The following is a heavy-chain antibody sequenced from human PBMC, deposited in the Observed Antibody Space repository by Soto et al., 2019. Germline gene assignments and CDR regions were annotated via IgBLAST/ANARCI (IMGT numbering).Heavy chain of an antibody. CDR1: GFTFSGST. D-gene: IGHD2-2*01. Sequence: EVQLVGSGGGLVQPGGSLKLSCAASGFTFSGSTIRWVRQTSGKGLEWVGRIPSKTNTYATAYAASVKGRFTISRDDSKNTAYLQMNSLKTEDTAVYYCTRQHLDVPEASAIDYWGQGTLVTVSS. V-gene: IGHV3-73*02. CDR2: IPSKTNTYAT. CDR3: TRQHLDVPEASAIDY. J-gene: IGHJ4*02.